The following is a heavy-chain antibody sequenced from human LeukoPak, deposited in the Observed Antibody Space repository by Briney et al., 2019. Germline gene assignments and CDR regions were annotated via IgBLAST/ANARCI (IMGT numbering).Heavy chain of an antibody. CDR3: AKGKYSMYYFDY. CDR1: GFTFSSYG. D-gene: IGHD5-18*01. CDR2: ISYDGSNK. Sequence: PGGFLRLSCAASGFTFSSYGMHWVRQAPGKGLEWVAVISYDGSNKYYADSVKGRFTISRDNSKNTLYLQMNSLRAEDTAVYYCAKGKYSMYYFDYWGQGTLVTVSS. V-gene: IGHV3-30*18. J-gene: IGHJ4*02.